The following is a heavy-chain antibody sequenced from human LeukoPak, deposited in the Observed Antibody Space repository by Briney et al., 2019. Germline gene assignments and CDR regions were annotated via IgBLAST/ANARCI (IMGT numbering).Heavy chain of an antibody. Sequence: PGGSLRLSCAASGFTFSSYSMNWVRQAPGKGLEWVSSISSSSSYIYYADSVKGRFTISRDNAKNSLYLQMNSLRAEDTAVYYCARVGAMVRGVIGYYYYGMDVWGQGTTVTVSS. CDR3: ARVGAMVRGVIGYYYYGMDV. J-gene: IGHJ6*02. V-gene: IGHV3-21*01. CDR1: GFTFSSYS. D-gene: IGHD3-10*01. CDR2: ISSSSSYI.